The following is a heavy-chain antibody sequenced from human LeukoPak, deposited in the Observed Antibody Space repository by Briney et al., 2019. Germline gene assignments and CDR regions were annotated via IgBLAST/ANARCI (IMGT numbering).Heavy chain of an antibody. D-gene: IGHD3-3*01. CDR1: GGSFSGYY. CDR2: INHSGST. J-gene: IGHJ3*02. CDR3: ARARASITIFGVVRTNAFDI. V-gene: IGHV4-34*01. Sequence: SETLSLTCAVYGGSFSGYYWSWVRQPPGKGLEWIGEINHSGSTNYNPSLKSRATISVDTSKNQFCVKLSSVTAADTAVYYCARARASITIFGVVRTNAFDIWGQGTMVTVSS.